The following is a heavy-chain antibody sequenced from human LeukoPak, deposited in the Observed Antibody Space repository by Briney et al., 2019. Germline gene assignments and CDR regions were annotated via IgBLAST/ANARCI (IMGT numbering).Heavy chain of an antibody. CDR1: GGSISSYY. CDR3: AKEKYYYDSSGYYYAPFDY. CDR2: IYTSGST. V-gene: IGHV4-4*07. Sequence: SETLSLTCTVSGGSISSYYWSWIRQPAGKGLEWSGRIYTSGSTNYNPSLKSRVTMSADTSKNQFSLNLSSVTAADTAVYYCAKEKYYYDSSGYYYAPFDYWGQGTLVTVSS. D-gene: IGHD3-22*01. J-gene: IGHJ4*02.